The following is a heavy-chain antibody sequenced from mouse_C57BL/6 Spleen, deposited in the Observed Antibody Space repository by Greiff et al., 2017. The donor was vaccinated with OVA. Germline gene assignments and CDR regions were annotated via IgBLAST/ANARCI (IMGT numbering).Heavy chain of an antibody. CDR1: GYSITSGYD. J-gene: IGHJ2*01. CDR3: AREVGEGHFDY. D-gene: IGHD1-3*01. V-gene: IGHV3-1*01. Sequence: VQLKESGPGMVKPSQSLSLTCTVTGYSITSGYDWHWIRHFPGNKLEWMGYISYSGSTNYNPSLKSRISITHDTSKNHFFLKLTSVTTEDTATYYCAREVGEGHFDYWGQGTTLTVSS. CDR2: ISYSGST.